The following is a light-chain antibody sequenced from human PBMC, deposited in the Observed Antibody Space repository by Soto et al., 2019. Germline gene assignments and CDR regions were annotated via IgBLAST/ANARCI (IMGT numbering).Light chain of an antibody. CDR1: QDITKY. V-gene: IGKV1-33*01. Sequence: DIQMTQSPSSLSASIGDRVTITCQASQDITKYLNWYQQKPGEAPKLLIYDASDLETGVPSRFSGSGSGTHFSFTITSLQPEDFATYYCQQYDNVPFTFGQGTRLDIK. CDR2: DAS. CDR3: QQYDNVPFT. J-gene: IGKJ5*01.